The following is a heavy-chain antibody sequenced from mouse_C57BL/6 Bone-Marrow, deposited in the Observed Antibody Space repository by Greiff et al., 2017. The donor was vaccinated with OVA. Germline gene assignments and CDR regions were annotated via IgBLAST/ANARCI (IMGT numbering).Heavy chain of an antibody. Sequence: QVQLQQPGAELVMPGASVKLSCKASGYTFTSYWMPWVKQRPGQVLEWIGELYPSDSHTNYNQKFKGKSTLTVDKSSSTAYMQLSSLTSEDSAVYYCARDSNYLFDYWGQGTTLTVSS. CDR3: ARDSNYLFDY. V-gene: IGHV1-69*01. CDR1: GYTFTSYW. D-gene: IGHD2-5*01. J-gene: IGHJ2*01. CDR2: LYPSDSHT.